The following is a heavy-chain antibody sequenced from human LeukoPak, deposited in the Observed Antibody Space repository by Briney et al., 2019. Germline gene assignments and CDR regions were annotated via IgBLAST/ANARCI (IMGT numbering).Heavy chain of an antibody. CDR2: ISGSGGST. V-gene: IGHV3-23*01. Sequence: PGGSLRLSCAASGFTFSSYWMSWVRQAQGKGLEWVSAISGSGGSTYYADSVKGRFTISRDNSKNTLYLQMNSLRAEDTAVYYCAKQQLMVPIFDYWGQGTLVTVSS. CDR1: GFTFSSYW. CDR3: AKQQLMVPIFDY. D-gene: IGHD2-8*01. J-gene: IGHJ4*02.